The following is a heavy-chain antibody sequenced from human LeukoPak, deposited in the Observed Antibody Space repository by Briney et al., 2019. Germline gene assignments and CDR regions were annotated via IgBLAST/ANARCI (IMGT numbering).Heavy chain of an antibody. J-gene: IGHJ4*02. V-gene: IGHV4-39*07. CDR1: GGSISSSSHY. D-gene: IGHD1-1*01. CDR2: MYYRGST. CDR3: ARDRIPSISVRSNYYFDY. Sequence: SETLSLTCTVSGGSISSSSHYWGWIRQPPGKGLEWIGSMYYRGSTYHNPSLKSRVTISVDTSKNQFSLKLSSVTAADTAVYYCARDRIPSISVRSNYYFDYWGQGTLVTVSS.